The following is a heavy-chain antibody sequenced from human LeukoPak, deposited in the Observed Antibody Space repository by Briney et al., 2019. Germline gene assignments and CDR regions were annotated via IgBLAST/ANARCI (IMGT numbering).Heavy chain of an antibody. J-gene: IGHJ4*02. CDR2: ISSSSSYI. Sequence: GGSLRLFCAASGFTFSSYSMNWVRQAPGTGLEWVSSISSSSSYIYCADSVKGRFTISRDNAKNSLYLQMNSLRAEDTAVYYCARAVSSIAARDDYWGQGTLVTVSS. CDR1: GFTFSSYS. D-gene: IGHD6-6*01. CDR3: ARAVSSIAARDDY. V-gene: IGHV3-21*01.